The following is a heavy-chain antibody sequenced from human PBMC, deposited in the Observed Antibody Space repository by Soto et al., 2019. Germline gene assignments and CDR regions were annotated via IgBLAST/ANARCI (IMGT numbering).Heavy chain of an antibody. J-gene: IGHJ4*02. CDR1: GFTFSSYA. V-gene: IGHV3-23*01. D-gene: IGHD2-21*02. CDR3: AKEDCGGDRSIFDY. CDR2: ICGSGGST. Sequence: GSLRLSCAASGFTFSSYAMSWVRQAPGEGLEWVSAICGSGGSTYYADSVKGRCTISRDKSKNTLYLQMTSLRAEDTAVYYCAKEDCGGDRSIFDYWGQGTMVTVSA.